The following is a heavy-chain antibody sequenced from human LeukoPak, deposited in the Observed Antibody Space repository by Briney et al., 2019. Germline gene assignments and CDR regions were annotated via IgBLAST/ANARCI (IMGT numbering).Heavy chain of an antibody. CDR2: IYYSGST. CDR1: GGSVSSGSYY. Sequence: SETLSLTCTVSGGSVSSGSYYWSWIRQPPGTGLEWIGYIYYSGSTNYNPSLKSRVTISVDTSKNQFSLKLSSVTAADTAVYYCARVTEGDGYNYFDYWGQGTLVTVSS. D-gene: IGHD5-24*01. J-gene: IGHJ4*02. CDR3: ARVTEGDGYNYFDY. V-gene: IGHV4-61*01.